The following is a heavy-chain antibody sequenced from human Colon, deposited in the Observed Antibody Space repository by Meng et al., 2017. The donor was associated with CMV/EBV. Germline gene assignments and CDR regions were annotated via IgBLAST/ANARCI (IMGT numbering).Heavy chain of an antibody. CDR2: ISGSGGTR. J-gene: IGHJ4*02. CDR3: AKDRAYCGRFSCSPNYFDG. V-gene: IGHV3-23*01. D-gene: IGHD2-21*01. CDR1: GFTFRNYA. Sequence: GESLKISCAASGFTFRNYAMSWVRQAPGKGLEWVSSISGSGGTRDYADSVKGRVTMSRDNSENTLYLQMNSLRDEDTAVYYCAKDRAYCGRFSCSPNYFDGWGQGNLVTVSS.